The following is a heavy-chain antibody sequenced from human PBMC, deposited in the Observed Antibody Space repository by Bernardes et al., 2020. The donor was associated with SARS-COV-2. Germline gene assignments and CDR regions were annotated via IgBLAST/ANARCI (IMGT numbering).Heavy chain of an antibody. CDR1: GYTFSTYG. V-gene: IGHV1-18*01. CDR2: TTPNNANA. CDR3: ARRRGFSGYDSDY. D-gene: IGHD5-12*01. Sequence: ASVKVSCKGSGYTFSTYGLSWVRQAPGQGLEWMGWTTPNNANAKSAEKFQGRLTMTIDKSTSTAYMELRSLRSDDTAVYFCARRRGFSGYDSDYWGQGTLVTVSS. J-gene: IGHJ4*02.